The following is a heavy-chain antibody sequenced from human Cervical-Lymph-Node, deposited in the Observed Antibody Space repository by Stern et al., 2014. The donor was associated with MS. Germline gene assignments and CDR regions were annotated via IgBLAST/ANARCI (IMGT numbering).Heavy chain of an antibody. Sequence: QVQLVQSGSEMKMPGASVKVSCRASGYMFTRYALNWVRQAPGQGLEWMGWMNADTGSPAYAQGFSRRFVFSLDTSISTAYLQINSLKSEDTAVYYCARPITGADHAFDYWGQGSLVTVSS. CDR2: MNADTGSP. J-gene: IGHJ4*02. CDR3: ARPITGADHAFDY. V-gene: IGHV7-4-1*02. CDR1: GYMFTRYA. D-gene: IGHD6-13*01.